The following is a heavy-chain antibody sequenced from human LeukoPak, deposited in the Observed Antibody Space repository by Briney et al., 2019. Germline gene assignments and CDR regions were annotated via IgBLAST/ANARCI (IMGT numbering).Heavy chain of an antibody. J-gene: IGHJ5*02. CDR3: ARAGRFYYGSGGNWFDP. CDR2: IYHSGST. D-gene: IGHD3-10*01. Sequence: SETLSLTCAVSGGSISSGGYSWSWIRQPPGKGLEWIGYIYHSGSTYYNPSLKSRVTISVDRSKNQFSLKLSSVTAADTAVYYCARAGRFYYGSGGNWFDPWGQGTLVTVSS. CDR1: GGSISSGGYS. V-gene: IGHV4-30-2*01.